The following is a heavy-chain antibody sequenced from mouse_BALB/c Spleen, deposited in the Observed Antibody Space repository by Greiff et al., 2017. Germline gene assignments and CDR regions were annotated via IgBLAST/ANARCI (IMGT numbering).Heavy chain of an antibody. CDR3: ARRYYGSSYSFAY. V-gene: IGHV1-7*01. Sequence: VQLQQSGAELAKPGASVKMSCKASGYTFTSYWMHWVKQRPGQGLEWIGYINPSTGYTEYNQKFKDKATLTADKSSSTAYMQLSSLTSEDSAVYYCARRYYGSSYSFAYWGQGTLGTVSA. J-gene: IGHJ3*01. CDR2: INPSTGYT. CDR1: GYTFTSYW. D-gene: IGHD1-1*01.